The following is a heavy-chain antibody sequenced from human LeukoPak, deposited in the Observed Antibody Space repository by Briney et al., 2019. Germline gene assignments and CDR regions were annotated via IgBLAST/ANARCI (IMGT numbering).Heavy chain of an antibody. D-gene: IGHD3-10*01. CDR2: ISSSSSTV. Sequence: GGSLRLSCAASGFTFSHYSMNWVRQAPGKGLEWTSYISSSSSTVYYADSGEGRFTISRDTANNSPYLQMNSLRAEDTAVYYCARDGVGPMVRGVINFDYWGQGTLVTVSS. J-gene: IGHJ4*02. V-gene: IGHV3-48*01. CDR3: ARDGVGPMVRGVINFDY. CDR1: GFTFSHYS.